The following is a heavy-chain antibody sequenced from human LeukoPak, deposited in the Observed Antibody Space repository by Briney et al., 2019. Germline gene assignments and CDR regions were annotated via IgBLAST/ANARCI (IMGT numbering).Heavy chain of an antibody. J-gene: IGHJ6*03. CDR3: ARMLDSSGYGVDYYHYMDV. CDR2: IYTSGST. D-gene: IGHD6-19*01. Sequence: KPSETLSLTCTVSGGSISSYYWSWIRQPAGKGLEWIGRIYTSGSTNYNPSLKSRVTMSVDTSKNQFSLKLSSVTAADTAVYYCARMLDSSGYGVDYYHYMDVWGKGTTVTISS. CDR1: GGSISSYY. V-gene: IGHV4-4*07.